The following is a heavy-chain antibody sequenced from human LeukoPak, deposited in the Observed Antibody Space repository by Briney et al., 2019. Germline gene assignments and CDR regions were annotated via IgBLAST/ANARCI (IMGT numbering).Heavy chain of an antibody. Sequence: ASVKVSCKASGYTFTSYAMHWVRQAPGQRLEWMGWINAGNGNTKYSQEFQGRVTITRDTSASTAYMELSSLRSEDMAVYYCARGEYNWNDSGVFDYWGQGTLVTVSS. CDR1: GYTFTSYA. D-gene: IGHD1-20*01. V-gene: IGHV1-3*03. CDR2: INAGNGNT. J-gene: IGHJ4*02. CDR3: ARGEYNWNDSGVFDY.